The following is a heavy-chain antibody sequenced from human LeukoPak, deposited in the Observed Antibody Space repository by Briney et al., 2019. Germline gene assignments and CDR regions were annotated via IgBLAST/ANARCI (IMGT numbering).Heavy chain of an antibody. CDR1: GFTFSSYA. CDR2: ISGSGGST. D-gene: IGHD3-22*01. J-gene: IGHJ4*02. Sequence: GGSLRHSCAASGFTFSSYAMSWVRQAPGKGLEWVSAISGSGGSTYYADSVKGRFTISRDNSKNTLYLQMNSLRAEDTAVYYCAKGDSSGYYPYYFDYWGQGTLVTVSS. V-gene: IGHV3-23*01. CDR3: AKGDSSGYYPYYFDY.